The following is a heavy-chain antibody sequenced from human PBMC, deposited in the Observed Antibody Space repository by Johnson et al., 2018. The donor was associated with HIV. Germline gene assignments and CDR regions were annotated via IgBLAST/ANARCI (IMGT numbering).Heavy chain of an antibody. CDR2: IYSGGST. CDR1: GFTVSSNY. Sequence: EVQLVESGGGLIQPGGSLRLSCAASGFTVSSNYMNWVRQAPGKGLEWVSVIYSGGSTYHADSVRGRFPISRDNSKNTLYLQMNSLKVEDTAVYYCARDLIVGATRGGAFDIWGQGTMVTVSS. CDR3: ARDLIVGATRGGAFDI. D-gene: IGHD1-26*01. V-gene: IGHV3-53*01. J-gene: IGHJ3*02.